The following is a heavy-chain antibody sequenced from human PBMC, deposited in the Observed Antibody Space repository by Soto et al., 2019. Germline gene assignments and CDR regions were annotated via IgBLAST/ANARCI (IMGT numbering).Heavy chain of an antibody. Sequence: TSDTLSLTCTVSGGSISSYYWSWIRQPPGKGLEWIGYIYYSGSTNYNPSLKSRVTISVDTSKNQFSLKLSSVPAADTAVYYCARGGWNPKGSYDYWGQGTPVTVSS. J-gene: IGHJ4*02. CDR3: ARGGWNPKGSYDY. D-gene: IGHD1-1*01. CDR2: IYYSGST. V-gene: IGHV4-59*01. CDR1: GGSISSYY.